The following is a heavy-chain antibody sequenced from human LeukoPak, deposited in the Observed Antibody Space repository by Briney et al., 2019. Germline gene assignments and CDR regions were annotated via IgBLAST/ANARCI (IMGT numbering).Heavy chain of an antibody. J-gene: IGHJ4*02. D-gene: IGHD2-15*01. CDR1: GFTVSSNY. Sequence: GGSLRLSCAASGFTVSSNYMSWVRQAPGKGLEWVSAISGSGGSTYYADSVKGRFTISRDNSKNTLYLQMNSLRAEDTAVYYCATDPAGGNSVYWGQGTLVTVSS. V-gene: IGHV3-23*01. CDR2: ISGSGGST. CDR3: ATDPAGGNSVY.